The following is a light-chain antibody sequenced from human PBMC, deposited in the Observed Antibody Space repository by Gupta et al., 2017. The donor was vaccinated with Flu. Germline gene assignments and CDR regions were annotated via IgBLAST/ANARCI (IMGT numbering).Light chain of an antibody. J-gene: IGKJ2*01. CDR1: QSVNIY. CDR2: DAS. V-gene: IGKV3-11*01. Sequence: EIVLTQSPATLSLSPGDRAILSCRASQSVNIYLAWYQQKPGQPPRLLMFDASKRAAGIPDSFSGSGYGTDFTLTISTREPEDFAVYYCQQHSGLPMSTFGQGTKLE. CDR3: QQHSGLPMST.